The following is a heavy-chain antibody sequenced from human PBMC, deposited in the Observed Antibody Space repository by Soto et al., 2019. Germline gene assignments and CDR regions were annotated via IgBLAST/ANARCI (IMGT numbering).Heavy chain of an antibody. CDR2: ISYDGSNK. V-gene: IGHV3-30-3*01. J-gene: IGHJ4*02. CDR1: GFTFSSYA. D-gene: IGHD6-13*01. Sequence: QVQLVESGGGVVQPGRSLRLSCAASGFTFSSYAMHWVRQAPGKGLEWVAVISYDGSNKYYADSVKGRFTISRDNSKNTLYLQMNSLRAEDTAVYYCARELLSSSSSGGYWGQGTLVTVSS. CDR3: ARELLSSSSSGGY.